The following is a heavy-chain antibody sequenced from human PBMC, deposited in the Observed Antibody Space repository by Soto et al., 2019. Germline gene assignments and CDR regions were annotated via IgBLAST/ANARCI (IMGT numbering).Heavy chain of an antibody. CDR3: ARSPRRGITFDP. V-gene: IGHV1-46*03. CDR2: INPSGGST. D-gene: IGHD3-10*01. J-gene: IGHJ5*02. CDR1: GYTFTSYY. Sequence: ASVKVSCKASGYTFTSYYMHWVRQAPGQGLEWMGIINPSGGSTSHAQKFQGRVTMTRDTSTSTVYMELSSLRSEDTAVYYCARSPRRGITFDPWGQGTLVTVSS.